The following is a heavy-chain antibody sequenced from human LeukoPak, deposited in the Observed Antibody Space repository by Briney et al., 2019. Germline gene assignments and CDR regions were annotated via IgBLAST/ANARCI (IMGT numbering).Heavy chain of an antibody. D-gene: IGHD1-26*01. V-gene: IGHV1-69*13. CDR3: ARDTVVGGESDY. CDR2: IIPIFGTA. CDR1: GGTFSSYA. J-gene: IGHJ4*02. Sequence: ASVKVSCKASGGTFSSYAISWVRQAPGQGLEWMGGIIPIFGTANYAQKFQGRVTITADESTSTAYMELSSLRSEDTAVYYCARDTVVGGESDYWGQGTLVTVSS.